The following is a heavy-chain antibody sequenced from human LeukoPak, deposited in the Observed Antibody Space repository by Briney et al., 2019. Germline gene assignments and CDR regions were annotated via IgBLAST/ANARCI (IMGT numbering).Heavy chain of an antibody. Sequence: GGSLRLSCAASGFTFDDYAMHWVRQAPGKGLEWVSGISWNSGSIGYADSVKGRFTISRDNAKNSLYLQMNSLKAEDTAVYYCAKVITIFGVVTTYDAFDIWGQGTMVTVSS. J-gene: IGHJ3*02. CDR1: GFTFDDYA. D-gene: IGHD3-3*01. CDR3: AKVITIFGVVTTYDAFDI. V-gene: IGHV3-9*01. CDR2: ISWNSGSI.